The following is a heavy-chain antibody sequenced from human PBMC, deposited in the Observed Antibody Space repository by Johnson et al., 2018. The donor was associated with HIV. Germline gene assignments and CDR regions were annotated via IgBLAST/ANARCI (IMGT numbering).Heavy chain of an antibody. Sequence: VQLVESGGGVVQPGRSLRLSCAASGFTFSSYAMHWVRQAPRKGLEWVSGINWYGGSTGYADSVKGRFTISRDNAKNSLYVQMNSLRAEDTALYYCARECGYYDSSGYPSYGFDIWGQGTMVTVSS. D-gene: IGHD3-22*01. CDR1: GFTFSSYA. J-gene: IGHJ3*02. V-gene: IGHV3-20*04. CDR3: ARECGYYDSSGYPSYGFDI. CDR2: INWYGGST.